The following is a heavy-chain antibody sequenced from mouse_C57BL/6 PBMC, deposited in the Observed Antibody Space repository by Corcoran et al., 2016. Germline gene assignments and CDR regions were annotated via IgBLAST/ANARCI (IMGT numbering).Heavy chain of an antibody. V-gene: IGHV1-9*01. CDR3: ARWGGVITTVVAPYAMDY. J-gene: IGHJ4*01. Sequence: QVQLQQSGAELMKPGASVKLSCKATGYTFTGYWIEWVKQRPGHGLEWIGEILPGSGSTNYNEKFKGKATFTADTSSNTAYMQLSSLTTEDSAIYYCARWGGVITTVVAPYAMDYWGQGTSVTVSS. CDR2: ILPGSGST. D-gene: IGHD1-1*01. CDR1: GYTFTGYW.